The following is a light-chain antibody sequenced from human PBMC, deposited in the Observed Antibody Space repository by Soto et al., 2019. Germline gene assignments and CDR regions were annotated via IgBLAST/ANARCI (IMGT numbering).Light chain of an antibody. CDR1: SSDVGAYYS. Sequence: QSALTQPASVSGSPGQSITISCTGTSSDVGAYYSVSWYQHHPGKAPKLIIYGVTNRPSGVSNRFSGSKSGNTASLTISVLQAEDEADYHCSSYTSGRSHYVFGTGTKVTVL. J-gene: IGLJ1*01. V-gene: IGLV2-14*01. CDR3: SSYTSGRSHYV. CDR2: GVT.